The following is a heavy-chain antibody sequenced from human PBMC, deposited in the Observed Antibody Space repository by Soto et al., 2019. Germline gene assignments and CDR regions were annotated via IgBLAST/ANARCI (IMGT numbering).Heavy chain of an antibody. V-gene: IGHV1-24*01. CDR1: GYTLTELS. J-gene: IGHJ4*02. CDR3: ATSNLRFLEWLLLVY. Sequence: GASVKVSCKVSGYTLTELSMHWVRQAPGKGLEWMGGFDPEDGETIYAQKFQGRVTMTEDTSTDTAYMELSSLRSEDTAVYYCATSNLRFLEWLLLVYWGQGTLVTVSS. D-gene: IGHD3-3*01. CDR2: FDPEDGET.